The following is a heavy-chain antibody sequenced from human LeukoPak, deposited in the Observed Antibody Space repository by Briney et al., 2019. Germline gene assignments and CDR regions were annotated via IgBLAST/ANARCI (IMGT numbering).Heavy chain of an antibody. V-gene: IGHV5-51*01. Sequence: GESLKISCKGFGYSFTRNWIGWVRQMPGKGLEWMGIIYPGDSDTRYSPSFQGQVTISADKSINTAYLQWSSLKASDTAMYYCARRVVNNRNWYFNLWGRGTLVTVTS. J-gene: IGHJ2*01. CDR2: IYPGDSDT. D-gene: IGHD4-23*01. CDR3: ARRVVNNRNWYFNL. CDR1: GYSFTRNW.